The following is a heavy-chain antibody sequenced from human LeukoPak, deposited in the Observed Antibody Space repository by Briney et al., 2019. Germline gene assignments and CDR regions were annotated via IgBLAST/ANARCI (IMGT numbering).Heavy chain of an antibody. CDR2: ISAGGGTT. V-gene: IGHV3-23*01. CDR1: GFTFNTYA. CDR3: AKDWGPGGWYYFDY. Sequence: PGGSLRLSCAASGFTFNTYAMSWVRQAPGKGLKWVSAISAGGGTTYYADSVKGRFTISRDNSKNTLFLQMNSLRAEDTAVYYCAKDWGPGGWYYFDYWGQGTLVTVSS. J-gene: IGHJ4*02. D-gene: IGHD6-19*01.